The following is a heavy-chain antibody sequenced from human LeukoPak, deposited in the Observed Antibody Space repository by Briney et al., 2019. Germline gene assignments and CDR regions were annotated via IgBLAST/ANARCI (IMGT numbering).Heavy chain of an antibody. V-gene: IGHV1-18*01. D-gene: IGHD6-19*01. Sequence: GASVKVSCKASGYTFTSYDINWVRQATGQGLEWMGWISAYNGNTNYAQKFQGRVTMTTDTSTSTAYMELRSLTSDDTAVYYCARDSSGDIAYWGQGTLVTVSS. J-gene: IGHJ4*02. CDR2: ISAYNGNT. CDR1: GYTFTSYD. CDR3: ARDSSGDIAY.